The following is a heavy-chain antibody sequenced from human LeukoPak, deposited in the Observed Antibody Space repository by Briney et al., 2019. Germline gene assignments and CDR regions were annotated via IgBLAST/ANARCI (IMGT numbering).Heavy chain of an antibody. CDR1: GFTVSGNY. Sequence: GGSLRLSCAASGFTVSGNYMSWVRQAPGKGLEWVSLLYSGGSTYYADSVKGRFSISRDNSKNTLYLQMNSLRAEDTAVYYCASRDKGYFYGMDVWGQGTTVTVSS. D-gene: IGHD5-24*01. V-gene: IGHV3-66*01. CDR2: LYSGGST. CDR3: ASRDKGYFYGMDV. J-gene: IGHJ6*02.